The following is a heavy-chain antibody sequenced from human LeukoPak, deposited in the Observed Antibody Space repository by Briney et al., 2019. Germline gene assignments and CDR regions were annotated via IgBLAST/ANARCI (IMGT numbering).Heavy chain of an antibody. D-gene: IGHD5-18*01. CDR2: ISDSGDDT. J-gene: IGHJ4*02. CDR1: GFTFSNYA. CDR3: AELFGYTNRDY. V-gene: IGHV3-23*01. Sequence: GGSLRLSCAASGFTFSNYAMSWVRQAPGKGLEWVSTISDSGDDTYYADSVKGRFTISRDNSKDTLYLQMSSLRAEDTAVYYCAELFGYTNRDYWGQGTLATVSS.